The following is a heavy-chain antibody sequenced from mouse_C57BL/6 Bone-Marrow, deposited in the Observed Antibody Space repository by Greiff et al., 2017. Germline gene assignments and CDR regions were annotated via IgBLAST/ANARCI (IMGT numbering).Heavy chain of an antibody. CDR2: INPSSGYT. V-gene: IGHV1-7*01. CDR3: ARPPNEKKLRDFDV. CDR1: GYTFTSYW. D-gene: IGHD1-3*01. J-gene: IGHJ1*03. Sequence: QVQLQQSGAELAKPGASVKLSCKASGYTFTSYWMHWVKQRPGQGLEWIGYINPSSGYTKYNQKFKDKATLTADKSYSTAYMQLSSLTYEDSADYYCARPPNEKKLRDFDVWGTGTTVTVSS.